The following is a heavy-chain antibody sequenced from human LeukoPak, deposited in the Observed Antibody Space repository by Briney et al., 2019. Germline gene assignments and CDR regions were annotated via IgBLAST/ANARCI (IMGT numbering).Heavy chain of an antibody. CDR2: IIPSFGTT. CDR3: ARNGPALVTRYFDY. CDR1: VGPFSIYM. J-gene: IGHJ4*02. D-gene: IGHD1-1*01. V-gene: IGHV1-69*01. Sequence: GSSVKVSCKVSVGPFSIYMINWVRQAPGQGPEWLGAIIPSFGTTYYAQQVKGRVTITADESTATTYLALTSLRFDDTAVYYCARNGPALVTRYFDYWGQGTLVTVSS.